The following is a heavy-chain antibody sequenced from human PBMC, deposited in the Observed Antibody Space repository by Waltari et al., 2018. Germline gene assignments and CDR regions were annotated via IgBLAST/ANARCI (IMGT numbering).Heavy chain of an antibody. CDR3: ARGRAYDLLTGYSSPPS. CDR1: GYSFTGYD. J-gene: IGHJ5*02. CDR2: MNPASGQT. Sequence: QVHLEQSGAEVKKPGASVQVSCKASGYSFTGYDINWVRQAPGQGFEWMGWMNPASGQTDYAQKFQGRVTMTRHTSTSTAYMELSSLRSEDTAVYYCARGRAYDLLTGYSSPPSWGQGTLVTVSS. V-gene: IGHV1-8*01. D-gene: IGHD3-9*01.